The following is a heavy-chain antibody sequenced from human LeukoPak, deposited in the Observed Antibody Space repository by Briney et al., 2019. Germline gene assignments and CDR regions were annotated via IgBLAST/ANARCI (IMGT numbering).Heavy chain of an antibody. J-gene: IGHJ1*01. V-gene: IGHV1-3*01. CDR2: NNAGNGNA. Sequence: ASVKVSCKASGYTFPSYALHWVRQAPGQRPEWMGWNNAGNGNAKYSEKFQGRVTITGDTSASTAHMELSSLTSEDTAVYYCARDGGYGDYTGYFQHWGQGTLVTVSS. D-gene: IGHD4-17*01. CDR3: ARDGGYGDYTGYFQH. CDR1: GYTFPSYA.